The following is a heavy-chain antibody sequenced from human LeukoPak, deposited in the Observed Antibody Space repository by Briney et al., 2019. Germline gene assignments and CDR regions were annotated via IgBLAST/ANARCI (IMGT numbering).Heavy chain of an antibody. CDR1: GFTVTSNY. V-gene: IGHV3-53*01. J-gene: IGHJ4*02. Sequence: PGGSLRLSCAASGFTVTSNYMSWVRQAPGKGLEWVSFIYGGDSAYYADSVKGRFTISTDSSKNTLFLQMNGLRAEDTAVYYCARDRFFDYWGQGTLVTVSS. CDR2: IYGGDSA. CDR3: ARDRFFDY.